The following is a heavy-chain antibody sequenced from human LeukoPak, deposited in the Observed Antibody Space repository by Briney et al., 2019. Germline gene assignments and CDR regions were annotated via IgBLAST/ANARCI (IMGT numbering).Heavy chain of an antibody. Sequence: QTGGSLRLSCAASGFTFSSYAMSWVRQAPGKGLEWVSAISGSGGSTYYADSVKGRFTIFRDNSKNTLYLQMNSLRAEDTAVYYCAKDSSSWYNWFDPWGQGTLVTVSS. CDR3: AKDSSSWYNWFDP. V-gene: IGHV3-23*01. CDR1: GFTFSSYA. D-gene: IGHD6-13*01. CDR2: ISGSGGST. J-gene: IGHJ5*02.